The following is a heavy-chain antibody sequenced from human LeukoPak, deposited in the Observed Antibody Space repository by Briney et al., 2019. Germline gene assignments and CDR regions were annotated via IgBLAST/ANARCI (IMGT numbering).Heavy chain of an antibody. Sequence: PSETLSLTCTVSGGSISSYYWSWIRLPPGKGLEWIGYLSKSGNTNYSPSLKSRVTIFGDTSKNQFFLKLSSVTAADTAVYYCAVWGSYWKLDYWGQGTLVTVSS. V-gene: IGHV4-59*01. D-gene: IGHD3-16*01. CDR3: AVWGSYWKLDY. CDR2: LSKSGNT. J-gene: IGHJ4*02. CDR1: GGSISSYY.